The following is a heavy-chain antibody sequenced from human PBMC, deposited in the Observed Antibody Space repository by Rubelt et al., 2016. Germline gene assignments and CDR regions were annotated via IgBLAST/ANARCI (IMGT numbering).Heavy chain of an antibody. CDR1: GGSISSGGYY. CDR2: IYYHGST. D-gene: IGHD5-12*01. V-gene: IGHV4-31*03. CDR3: ARGGYGSQEAVDEFDI. Sequence: QVQLQESGPGLAKPSQTLSLTCPVSGGSISSGGYYWSWIRQHPGTGLEWLGHIYYHGSTYYDPALHSRVTISVDTSKNQFSLRLSSVTAADTAVYYCARGGYGSQEAVDEFDIWGPGTMVTVSS. J-gene: IGHJ3*02.